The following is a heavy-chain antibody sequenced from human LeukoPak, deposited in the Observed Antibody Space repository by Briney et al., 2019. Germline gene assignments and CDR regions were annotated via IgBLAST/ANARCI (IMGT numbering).Heavy chain of an antibody. V-gene: IGHV4-38-2*02. CDR3: ARELVGANQAGAFDI. D-gene: IGHD1-26*01. J-gene: IGHJ3*02. Sequence: PSETLPLTCTVSGYSIRSGYSWGWIRQPPGKGLEWMGSIYHSGTTYYNPSLKSRVTISVDRSKNQFSLKLSSVTAADTAVYYCARELVGANQAGAFDIWGQGTMVTVS. CDR2: IYHSGTT. CDR1: GYSIRSGYS.